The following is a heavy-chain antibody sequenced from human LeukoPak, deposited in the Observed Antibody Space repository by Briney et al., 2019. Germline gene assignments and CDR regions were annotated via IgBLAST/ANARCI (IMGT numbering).Heavy chain of an antibody. J-gene: IGHJ3*02. CDR3: ARLGAADAFDI. CDR1: GFTFSSYS. Sequence: GGSLRLSCAASGFTFSSYSMNWVRQAPGKGLEWVSYISSSSSTIYYADSVKGRFTISRDNAKNSLYLQMNSLRAEDTAVYYCARLGAADAFDIWGQGTMVTASS. V-gene: IGHV3-48*01. CDR2: ISSSSSTI. D-gene: IGHD3-16*01.